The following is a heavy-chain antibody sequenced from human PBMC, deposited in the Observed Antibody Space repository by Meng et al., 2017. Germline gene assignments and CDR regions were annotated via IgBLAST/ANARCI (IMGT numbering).Heavy chain of an antibody. CDR3: ARRGIAARPFYY. Sequence: VQLQRWGAGLLKPSETLSLACAVYGGSFSGYYWSWIRQPPGKGLEWIGEINHSGSTNYNPSLKSRVTISVDTSKNQFSLKLSSVTAADTAVYYCARRGIAARPFYYWGQGTLVTVSS. D-gene: IGHD6-6*01. V-gene: IGHV4-34*01. CDR1: GGSFSGYY. CDR2: INHSGST. J-gene: IGHJ4*02.